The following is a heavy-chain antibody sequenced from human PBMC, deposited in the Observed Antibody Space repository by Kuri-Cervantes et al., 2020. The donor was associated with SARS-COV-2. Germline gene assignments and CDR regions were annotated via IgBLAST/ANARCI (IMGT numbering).Heavy chain of an antibody. CDR1: GGSISSYY. D-gene: IGHD2-21*01. CDR2: IYTSGST. CDR3: ARAITGIEHTVVLIATYYYYYYMDV. Sequence: SETLSLTCTVSGGSISSYYWSWIRQPAGKGLEWIGRIYTSGSTNYNPSLKSRVTMSVDTSKNQFSLKLNSVTAADTAVYYCARAITGIEHTVVLIATYYYYYYMDVWGKGTMVTVSS. J-gene: IGHJ6*03. V-gene: IGHV4-4*07.